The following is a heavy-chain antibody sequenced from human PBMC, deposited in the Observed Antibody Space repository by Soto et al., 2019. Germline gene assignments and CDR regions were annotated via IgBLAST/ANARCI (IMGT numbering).Heavy chain of an antibody. Sequence: QVQLVQSGAEVKKPGSSVKVSCEASGGTFSSYALSWVRQVPGQGLEWMGGIIPIFGTANYAQKFQGRVTRTADKSRTTAYMELNRLRSEDTAVYYCARVPVGYSYGTHYYGMDVWGQGATVTVPS. CDR2: IIPIFGTA. D-gene: IGHD5-18*01. CDR3: ARVPVGYSYGTHYYGMDV. J-gene: IGHJ6*02. CDR1: GGTFSSYA. V-gene: IGHV1-69*06.